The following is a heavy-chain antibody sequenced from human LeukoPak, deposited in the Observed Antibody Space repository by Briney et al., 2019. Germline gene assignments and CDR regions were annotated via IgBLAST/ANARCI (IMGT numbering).Heavy chain of an antibody. J-gene: IGHJ3*01. CDR1: GESFSDYY. V-gene: IGHV4-34*01. CDR2: INHSGNS. Sequence: KPSETLSLTCAVYGESFSDYYFTWIRQPPGKGLEWIGDINHSGNSSYNKSLKSRVTISMDTSKNQVSLRLNSVTAADTAVYYCEMFAPIVGDAYDFWGHGTVVTVSS. D-gene: IGHD1-26*01. CDR3: EMFAPIVGDAYDF.